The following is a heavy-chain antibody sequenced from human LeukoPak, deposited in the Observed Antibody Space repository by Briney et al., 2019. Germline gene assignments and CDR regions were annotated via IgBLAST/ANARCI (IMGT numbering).Heavy chain of an antibody. CDR2: INHSGST. CDR1: GGSFSGYY. CDR3: ASLSSVVVVAATLDDAFDI. D-gene: IGHD2-15*01. V-gene: IGHV4-34*01. Sequence: SETLSLTCAVYGGSFSGYYWSWIRQPPEKGLEWIGEINHSGSTNYNPSLKSRVTISVDTSKNQFSLKLSSVTAADTAVYYCASLSSVVVVAATLDDAFDIWGQGTMVTVSS. J-gene: IGHJ3*02.